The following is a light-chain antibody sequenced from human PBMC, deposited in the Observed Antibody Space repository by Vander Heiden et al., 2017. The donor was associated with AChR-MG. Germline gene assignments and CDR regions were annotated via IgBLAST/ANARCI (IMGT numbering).Light chain of an antibody. CDR1: QSVSSIY. J-gene: IGKJ2*01. Sequence: ELVVTQSPGTLSLSPGDRATLSCRAGQSVSSIYVAWYQQKLGQAPRLLIYGASYRATGVPDRFRGGGSGKDFTLPISRLEPEDFAVYYCQLFAPSTGGGGYSFGQGTKLEIK. CDR3: QLFAPSTGGGGYS. CDR2: GAS. V-gene: IGKV3-20*01.